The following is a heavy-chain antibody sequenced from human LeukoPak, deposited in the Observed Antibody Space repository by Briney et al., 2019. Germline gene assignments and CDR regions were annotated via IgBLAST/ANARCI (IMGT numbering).Heavy chain of an antibody. D-gene: IGHD3-3*01. Sequence: ASVKVSCKASGYTFTSYGISWVRQAPGQGLERMGWISAYNGNTNYAQKLQGRVTMTTDTSTSTAYMELRSLRSDDTAVYYCARELYDFWSGYYNLYFDYWGQGTLVTVSS. CDR3: ARELYDFWSGYYNLYFDY. CDR1: GYTFTSYG. J-gene: IGHJ4*02. CDR2: ISAYNGNT. V-gene: IGHV1-18*01.